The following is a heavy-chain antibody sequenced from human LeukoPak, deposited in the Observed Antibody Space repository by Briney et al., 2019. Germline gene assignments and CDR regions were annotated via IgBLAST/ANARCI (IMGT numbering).Heavy chain of an antibody. CDR2: ISWNSGNI. V-gene: IGHV3-9*01. J-gene: IGHJ2*01. D-gene: IGHD1-26*01. CDR1: GFTFDDYA. CDR3: AKVVGARYFDL. Sequence: PGGSLRLSCAASGFTFDDYAMHWVRQAPGKGLEWVSGISWNSGNIDYADSVKGRFTISRDNTKNSLYLQMNSLRAEDTALYYCAKVVGARYFDLWGRGTLVTVSS.